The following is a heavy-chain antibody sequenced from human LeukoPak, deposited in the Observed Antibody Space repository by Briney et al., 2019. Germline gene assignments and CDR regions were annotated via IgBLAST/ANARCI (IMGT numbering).Heavy chain of an antibody. J-gene: IGHJ5*02. Sequence: SETLSLTCTVSGGSISSYYWGWIRQPPGKGLEWIGSIYYSGSTYYNPSLKSRVTISVDTSKNQFSLKLSSVTAADTAVYYCARDRSSGYYDWFDPWGQGTLVTVSS. CDR2: IYYSGST. D-gene: IGHD3-22*01. CDR1: GGSISSYY. CDR3: ARDRSSGYYDWFDP. V-gene: IGHV4-39*07.